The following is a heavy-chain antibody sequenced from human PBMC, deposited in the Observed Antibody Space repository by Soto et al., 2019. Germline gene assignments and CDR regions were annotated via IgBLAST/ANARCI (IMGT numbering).Heavy chain of an antibody. D-gene: IGHD6-19*01. V-gene: IGHV3-30*18. CDR1: GFTFSSYG. Sequence: VQLVESGGDVVQPGRSLRLSCAASGFTFSSYGMHWVRQAPGKGLEWVAVISYDGSNKYYADSVKGRFTISRDNSKNTLYLQMNSLRAEDTAVYYCAKVFAGIAVAGTPYWGQGTLVTVSS. CDR3: AKVFAGIAVAGTPY. J-gene: IGHJ4*02. CDR2: ISYDGSNK.